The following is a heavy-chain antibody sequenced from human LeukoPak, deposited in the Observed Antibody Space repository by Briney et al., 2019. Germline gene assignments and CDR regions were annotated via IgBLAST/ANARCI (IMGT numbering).Heavy chain of an antibody. CDR2: INHSGST. CDR1: GGSFSGYY. Sequence: NPSETLSLTCAVYGGSFSGYYWSWIRQPPGKGLEWIGEINHSGSTNYNPSLKSRVTISVDTSKNQFSLKLSSVTAADTAVYYCARAPIRITMVRGVIGYFDYWGQGTLVTVSS. V-gene: IGHV4-34*01. J-gene: IGHJ4*02. D-gene: IGHD3-10*01. CDR3: ARAPIRITMVRGVIGYFDY.